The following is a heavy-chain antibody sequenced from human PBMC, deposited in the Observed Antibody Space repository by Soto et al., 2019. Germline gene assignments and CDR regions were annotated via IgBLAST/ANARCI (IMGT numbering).Heavy chain of an antibody. V-gene: IGHV2-5*02. CDR3: AHPNGYSGYDLYFDY. D-gene: IGHD5-12*01. J-gene: IGHJ4*02. Sequence: GSGPTLVNPTQTLTLTCTFSGFSLSLSGVGVGWIRQPPGKALEWLALIYWDDDKHYSPSLKSRLTITKDTSKNQVVLTMTNMDPVDTATFYCAHPNGYSGYDLYFDYWGQGTLVTVSS. CDR2: IYWDDDK. CDR1: GFSLSLSGVG.